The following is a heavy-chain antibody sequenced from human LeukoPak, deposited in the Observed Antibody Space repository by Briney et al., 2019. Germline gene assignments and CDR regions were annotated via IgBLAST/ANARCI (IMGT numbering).Heavy chain of an antibody. Sequence: PGRSLRLSCAASGFTFSSYAMHWVRQAPGKGLEWVAVISYDGSNKYYADSVKGRFTISRDNSKNTLYLQMNSLRAEDTAVYYCAREDAVVHWFDPWGQGTLVTVSS. CDR3: AREDAVVHWFDP. V-gene: IGHV3-30*04. J-gene: IGHJ5*02. CDR1: GFTFSSYA. D-gene: IGHD4-23*01. CDR2: ISYDGSNK.